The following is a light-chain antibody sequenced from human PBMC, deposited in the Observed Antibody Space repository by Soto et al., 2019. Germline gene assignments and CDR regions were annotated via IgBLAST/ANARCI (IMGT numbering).Light chain of an antibody. J-gene: IGLJ7*01. CDR1: SSNIGAGYD. V-gene: IGLV1-40*01. Sequence: QSVLTQPPSVSGAPGQRVTISCTGSSSNIGAGYDVHWYQQLPGTAPKLLIYGNSNRPSGVPDRFSGSKSGTSASLAITGLQAEDEADYYRPPYASGLSGFPEFAGGTRLTVL. CDR3: PPYASGLSGFPE. CDR2: GNS.